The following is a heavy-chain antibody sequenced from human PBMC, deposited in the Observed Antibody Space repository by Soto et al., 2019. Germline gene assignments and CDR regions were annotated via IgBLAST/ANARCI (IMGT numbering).Heavy chain of an antibody. Sequence: QVQLQESGPGLVKPSETLSLTCTVSGGSISTYYWSWIRQPPGKGLECIGYIYYSGSTKYNPSLKSRVTISVDTFKNQSSLKLSAVSAADTAVYYCARGGLVVAATLDYWVQGTLVTVSS. J-gene: IGHJ4*02. CDR3: ARGGLVVAATLDY. CDR1: GGSISTYY. V-gene: IGHV4-59*01. D-gene: IGHD2-15*01. CDR2: IYYSGST.